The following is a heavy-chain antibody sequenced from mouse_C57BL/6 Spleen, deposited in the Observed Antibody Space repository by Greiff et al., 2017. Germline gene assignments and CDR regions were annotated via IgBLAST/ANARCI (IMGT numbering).Heavy chain of an antibody. CDR2: ISSGSSTI. CDR1: GFTFSDYG. J-gene: IGHJ1*03. Sequence: EVQLQESGGGLVKPGGSLKLSCAASGFTFSDYGMHWVRQAPEKGLEWVAYISSGSSTIYYADTVKGRFTISRDNAKNTLFLQMTSLWSEDTAMYYCARPTPLYGYVDVWGTGTTVTVSS. V-gene: IGHV5-17*01. CDR3: ARPTPLYGYVDV. D-gene: IGHD1-1*01.